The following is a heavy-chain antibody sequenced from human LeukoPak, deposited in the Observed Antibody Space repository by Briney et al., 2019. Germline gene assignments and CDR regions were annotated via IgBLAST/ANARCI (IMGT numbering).Heavy chain of an antibody. CDR2: ISSSGNTI. V-gene: IGHV3-48*03. J-gene: IGHJ4*02. CDR3: AREMDYDASRPSDY. D-gene: IGHD3-22*01. Sequence: GGSLRLSCAASGFTFRSYEMNWVRQAPGKGLEWVSYISSSGNTIYYADSVKGRFTISRDNAKNSLFLQMNSLRAEDTAIYYCAREMDYDASRPSDYWGQGTLVTVSS. CDR1: GFTFRSYE.